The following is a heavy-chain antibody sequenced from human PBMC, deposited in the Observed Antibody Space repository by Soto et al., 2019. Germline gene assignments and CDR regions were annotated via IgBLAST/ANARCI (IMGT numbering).Heavy chain of an antibody. J-gene: IGHJ6*02. D-gene: IGHD2-8*01. V-gene: IGHV1-69*13. CDR1: GGTFSSYA. CDR3: ARTSMVLYYYYGMDV. CDR2: IIPIFGTA. Sequence: ASVKVSCKASGGTFSSYAISWVRQAPGQGLEWMGGIIPIFGTANYAQKFQGRVTITADESTSTAYMELSSLRSEDTAVYYCARTSMVLYYYYGMDVWGQGTKVTVSS.